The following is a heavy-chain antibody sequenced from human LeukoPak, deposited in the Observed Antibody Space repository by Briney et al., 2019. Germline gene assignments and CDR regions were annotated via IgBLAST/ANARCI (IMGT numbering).Heavy chain of an antibody. V-gene: IGHV4-34*01. CDR1: GGSSSGYS. J-gene: IGHJ4*02. D-gene: IGHD3-10*01. CDR2: INHSGST. Sequence: SETLSLTCAVYGGSSSGYSWSWFRQPPGKGLEWIGEINHSGSTNYNPSLKSRVTISVDTSKNQFSLKLTSVTAADTAVYYCGRLRWFGDFYFDSWGQGTLVTVSS. CDR3: GRLRWFGDFYFDS.